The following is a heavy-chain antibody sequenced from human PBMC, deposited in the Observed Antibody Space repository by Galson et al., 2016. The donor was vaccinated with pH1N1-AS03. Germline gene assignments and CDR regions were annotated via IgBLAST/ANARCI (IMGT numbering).Heavy chain of an antibody. D-gene: IGHD6-6*01. CDR1: GGTLNNYA. J-gene: IGHJ5*02. Sequence: SVKVSCKASGGTLNNYAVNWVRQAPGQGLEWMGGISPIFGSANHAQKFQGRVTITADIFTNTAYMELSGLSSEDTAVYYCARKYTSSSGNWFGPWGQGTPVTVSS. CDR2: ISPIFGSA. CDR3: ARKYTSSSGNWFGP. V-gene: IGHV1-69*06.